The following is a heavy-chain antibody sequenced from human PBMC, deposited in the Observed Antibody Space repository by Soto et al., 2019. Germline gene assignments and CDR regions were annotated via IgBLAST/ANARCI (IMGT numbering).Heavy chain of an antibody. CDR2: LSGSGTST. D-gene: IGHD6-19*01. V-gene: IGHV3-23*01. CDR3: AKATTNGGWFNPFDS. J-gene: IGHJ4*02. CDR1: GCSFVNYA. Sequence: GGSLRHSCAASGCSFVNYATNWVSQAPGKGLEWVSGLSGSGTSTYYADSVKGRFTISRDNSRDTLFLQMNSLTADDTAVYYCAKATTNGGWFNPFDSWGQGALVTVSS.